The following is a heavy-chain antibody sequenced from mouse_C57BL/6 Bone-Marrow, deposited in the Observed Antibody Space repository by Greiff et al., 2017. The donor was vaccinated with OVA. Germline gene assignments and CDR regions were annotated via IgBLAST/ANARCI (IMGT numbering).Heavy chain of an antibody. J-gene: IGHJ4*01. CDR2: IDPETGGT. V-gene: IGHV1-15*01. CDR3: TRGYSNYYAMDY. CDR1: GYTFTDYE. Sequence: VQLVESGAELVRPGASVTLSCKASGYTFTDYEMHWVKQTPVHGLEWIGAIDPETGGTAYNQKFKGKAILTADKSSSIAYMELRSLTSEDSAVYFCTRGYSNYYAMDYWGQGTSVTVSS. D-gene: IGHD2-5*01.